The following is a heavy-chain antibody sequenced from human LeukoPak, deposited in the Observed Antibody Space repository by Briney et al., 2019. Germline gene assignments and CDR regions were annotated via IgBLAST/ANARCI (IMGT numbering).Heavy chain of an antibody. CDR2: IYTSGST. V-gene: IGHV4-4*07. Sequence: PSETLSLTCTVSGGSISSYYWSWIRQPAGKGLEWIGRIYTSGSTNYNPSLKSRVTMSVGTSKNQFSLKLSSVTAADTAVYYCASSPYSSSFDYWGQGTLVTVSS. CDR1: GGSISSYY. J-gene: IGHJ4*02. D-gene: IGHD6-19*01. CDR3: ASSPYSSSFDY.